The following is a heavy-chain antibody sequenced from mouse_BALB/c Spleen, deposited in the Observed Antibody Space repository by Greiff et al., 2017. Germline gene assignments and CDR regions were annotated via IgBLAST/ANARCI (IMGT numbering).Heavy chain of an antibody. CDR3: ARGLSMDY. V-gene: IGHV5-6*02. CDR2: ISSGGSYT. J-gene: IGHJ4*01. Sequence: DVKLVESGGDLVKPGGSLKLSCAASGFTFSSYGMSWVRQTPDKRLEWVATISSGGSYTYYPDSVKGRFTISRDNAKNTLYLQMSSLKSEDTAMYYCARGLSMDYWGQGTSVTVSS. CDR1: GFTFSSYG.